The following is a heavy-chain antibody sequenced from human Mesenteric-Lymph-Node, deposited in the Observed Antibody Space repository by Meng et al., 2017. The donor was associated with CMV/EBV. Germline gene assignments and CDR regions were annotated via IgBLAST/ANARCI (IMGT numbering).Heavy chain of an antibody. Sequence: SETLSLTCTVSGGSISSSSYYWGWIRQPPGKGLEWIGSIYYSGSTYYNPSLKSRVTISVDTSKNQFSLKLSSVTAADTAVYYCARRGVVVPAAITWFDPWGQGTLVTVSS. D-gene: IGHD2-2*02. CDR3: ARRGVVVPAAITWFDP. J-gene: IGHJ5*02. CDR1: GGSISSSSYY. CDR2: IYYSGST. V-gene: IGHV4-39*01.